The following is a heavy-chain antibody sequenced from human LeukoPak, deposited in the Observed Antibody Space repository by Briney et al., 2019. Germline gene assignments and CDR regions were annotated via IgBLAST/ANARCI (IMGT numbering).Heavy chain of an antibody. D-gene: IGHD3-22*01. CDR1: GGSISSYY. V-gene: IGHV4-59*08. Sequence: SETLSLTCTVSGGSISSYYWSWIRQPPGKGLEWIGYIYYSGSTNYNPSLKSRVTISVDTSKNQFSLKLSSVTAADTAVYYCARHPLNYYDSSGYFWYFDLWGRGTLVTVSS. J-gene: IGHJ2*01. CDR2: IYYSGST. CDR3: ARHPLNYYDSSGYFWYFDL.